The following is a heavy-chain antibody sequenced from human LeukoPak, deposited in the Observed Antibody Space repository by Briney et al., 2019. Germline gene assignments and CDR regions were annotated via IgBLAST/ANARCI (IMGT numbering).Heavy chain of an antibody. CDR3: AREGDPGSGYNYGNWLDP. V-gene: IGHV4-59*01. J-gene: IGHJ5*02. Sequence: PSETLSLTCTVSGGSIKSNYWSWIRQPPGKGLEWIGYGYYSGTTNYNPSFKSRVTISLDISKSQFSLKLRFVTTADTAVYYCAREGDPGSGYNYGNWLDPWGQGTLVTVSS. CDR2: GYYSGTT. CDR1: GGSIKSNY. D-gene: IGHD5-24*01.